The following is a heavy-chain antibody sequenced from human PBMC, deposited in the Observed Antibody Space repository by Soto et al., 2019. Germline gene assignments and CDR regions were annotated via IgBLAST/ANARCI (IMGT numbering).Heavy chain of an antibody. J-gene: IGHJ5*02. CDR3: AREGALKPFSS. Sequence: GGSLRLSCAASGFSFRTYTMHWVRQAPGKGLEWVSHISGTGVYIHYADAVKGRFTISRDNAKSSVYLQMNSLRAEDTAVYYCAREGALKPFSSWGQGALVTVSS. CDR2: ISGTGVYI. V-gene: IGHV3-21*01. CDR1: GFSFRTYT.